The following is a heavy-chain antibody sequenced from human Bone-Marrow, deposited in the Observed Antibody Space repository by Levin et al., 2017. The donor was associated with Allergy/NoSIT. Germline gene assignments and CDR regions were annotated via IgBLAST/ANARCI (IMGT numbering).Heavy chain of an antibody. Sequence: QSQTLSLTCTVSGGSISSYFWSWVRQPPGKGLEWIVYIYNTGSTNYNPSLKGRVATSVDTSKNQFSLNLTTVTAADTAVYYCARRATLTTDHYYYNGMDVWGQGITVSVSS. CDR3: ARRATLTTDHYYYNGMDV. D-gene: IGHD1-26*01. CDR1: GGSISSYF. J-gene: IGHJ6*02. CDR2: IYNTGST. V-gene: IGHV4-59*08.